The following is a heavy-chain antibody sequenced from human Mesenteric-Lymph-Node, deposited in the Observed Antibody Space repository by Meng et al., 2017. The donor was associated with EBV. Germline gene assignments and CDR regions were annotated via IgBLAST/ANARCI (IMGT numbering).Heavy chain of an antibody. V-gene: IGHV3-30-3*01. J-gene: IGHJ4*02. CDR1: GFSFSDYA. CDR3: VRYGNLFLDS. Sequence: GERVEAGGCVVQSGTSLRLSCAGSGFSFSDYAFNWVRQAPGKGLEWVAVISYDGTTKYYADSVKGRFTISRDNSQDTLFLQMDSLTTEDTALYYCVRYGNLFLDSWGQGTLVTVSS. D-gene: IGHD1-7*01. CDR2: ISYDGTTK.